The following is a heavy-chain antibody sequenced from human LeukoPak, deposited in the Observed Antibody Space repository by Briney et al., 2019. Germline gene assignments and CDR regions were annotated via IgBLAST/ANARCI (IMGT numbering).Heavy chain of an antibody. CDR1: GGSISSGSYY. J-gene: IGHJ4*02. Sequence: SETLSLTFTVSGGSISSGSYYWSWIRQPAGKGLEWIGRIYTSGSTNYNPSLKSRVTISVDTSKNQFSLKLSSVTAADTAVYYCARVSYYDPDYWGQGTLVTVSS. CDR3: ARVSYYDPDY. V-gene: IGHV4-61*02. D-gene: IGHD3-22*01. CDR2: IYTSGST.